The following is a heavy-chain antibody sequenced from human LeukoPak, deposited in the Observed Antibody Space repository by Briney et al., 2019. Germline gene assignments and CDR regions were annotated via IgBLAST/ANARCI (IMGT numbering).Heavy chain of an antibody. CDR3: ARGPLGYYYGMDV. CDR1: GFTFSTYA. V-gene: IGHV3-23*01. D-gene: IGHD7-27*01. CDR2: ISGSGGST. J-gene: IGHJ6*02. Sequence: GGSLRLSCAASGFTFSTYAMSWVRQAPGKGLEWVSVISGSGGSTHYADSVKGRFTISRDSSKNTLYLQMNSLRSEDTAVYYCARGPLGYYYGMDVWGQGTTVTVSS.